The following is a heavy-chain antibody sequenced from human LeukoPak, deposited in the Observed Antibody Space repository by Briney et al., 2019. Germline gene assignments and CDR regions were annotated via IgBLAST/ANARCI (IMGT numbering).Heavy chain of an antibody. CDR1: GFTFTSSA. V-gene: IGHV1-58*02. Sequence: ASVKVSCKASGFTFTSSAMQWVRQARGQRLEWIGWIVVGSGNTNYAQKFQERVTITRDMSTSTAYMELSSLRSEDTAVYYCARVRPRLVPKHSLDCWGQGTLVTVSS. D-gene: IGHD2-2*01. J-gene: IGHJ4*02. CDR2: IVVGSGNT. CDR3: ARVRPRLVPKHSLDC.